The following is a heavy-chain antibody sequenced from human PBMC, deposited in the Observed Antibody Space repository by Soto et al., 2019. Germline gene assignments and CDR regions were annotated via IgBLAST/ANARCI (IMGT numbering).Heavy chain of an antibody. Sequence: QVQLVQSGAEVKKPGASVKVSCKASGYTFTSYGFSWVRQAPGQGLEWMGWINAYNGDTNYAQNLQGRVTMTTDTSTHTAYMELRSLRSDDTAVYYCARMGDVPYYYYGMDVWGQWTTVTVSS. V-gene: IGHV1-18*01. CDR2: INAYNGDT. CDR3: ARMGDVPYYYYGMDV. CDR1: GYTFTSYG. J-gene: IGHJ6*02. D-gene: IGHD3-16*01.